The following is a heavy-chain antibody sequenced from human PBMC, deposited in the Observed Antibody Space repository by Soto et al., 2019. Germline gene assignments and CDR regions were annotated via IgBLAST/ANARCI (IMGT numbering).Heavy chain of an antibody. CDR3: ARDRFGGTEGTNWLHP. V-gene: IGHV3-33*01. J-gene: IGHJ5*02. D-gene: IGHD3-10*01. CDR1: GFKFNSYG. Sequence: QEQLVQSGGGVVQPGRSLRLSCAASGFKFNSYGMHWVRQAPGKGLEWVAVIRYDGSDTSYGDSVKGRFTISRDNSKNTLQLQLSSLRLDDTAVYYCARDRFGGTEGTNWLHPWGQGSLVTVSS. CDR2: IRYDGSDT.